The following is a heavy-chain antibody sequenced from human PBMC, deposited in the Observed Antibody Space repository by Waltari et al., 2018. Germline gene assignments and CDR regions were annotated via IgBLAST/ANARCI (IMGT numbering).Heavy chain of an antibody. J-gene: IGHJ4*02. CDR3: ARRGSSSHYFDY. Sequence: QLQLQESGPGLVKPSETLSLTCTVSGGSISSSSYYWGWIRQPPGKGLEWIGSIYYSGSTCTNPSLKSRVTISVDTSKSQFSLKLSSVTAADTAVYYCARRGSSSHYFDYWGQGTLVTVSS. CDR1: GGSISSSSYY. D-gene: IGHD6-6*01. CDR2: IYYSGST. V-gene: IGHV4-39*01.